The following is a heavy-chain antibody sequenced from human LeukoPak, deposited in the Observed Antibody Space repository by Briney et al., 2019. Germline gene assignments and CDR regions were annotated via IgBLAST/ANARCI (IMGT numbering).Heavy chain of an antibody. J-gene: IGHJ6*03. CDR1: GYTFTSYG. Sequence: ASVKVSCKASGYTFTSYGISWVRQAPGQGLEWMGWISAYNGNTNYAQKLQGRVTMTTDTSTSTAYMELRSLRSDDTAVYYCARTSGPRYYYYYMDVWGKGTTVTVSS. CDR2: ISAYNGNT. CDR3: ARTSGPRYYYYYMDV. D-gene: IGHD6-19*01. V-gene: IGHV1-18*01.